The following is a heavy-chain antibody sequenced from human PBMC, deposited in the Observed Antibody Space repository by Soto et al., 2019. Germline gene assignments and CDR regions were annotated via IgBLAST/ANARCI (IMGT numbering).Heavy chain of an antibody. Sequence: QVQLVESGGGVVQPGRSLRLSCAASGFIFSSYSMHWVRQAPGKGLEWVAMISNDGSNKDYVDSVKGRFTISRDNSNNTLSLQMNSLRAEDTAVYYCARDQFVDAFDIWGQGTMVTVSS. V-gene: IGHV3-30-3*01. CDR1: GFIFSSYS. J-gene: IGHJ3*02. CDR3: ARDQFVDAFDI. D-gene: IGHD6-6*01. CDR2: ISNDGSNK.